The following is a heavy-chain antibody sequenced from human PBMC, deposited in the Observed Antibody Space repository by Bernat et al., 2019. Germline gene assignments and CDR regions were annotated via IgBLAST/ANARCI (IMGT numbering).Heavy chain of an antibody. J-gene: IGHJ6*02. D-gene: IGHD3-3*01. V-gene: IGHV3-33*01. CDR2: IWYDGSTK. CDR1: GFTFSSYG. CDR3: ARARATIFGNRYSYGMHV. Sequence: QVQLVESGGGVVQPGRSLRYSCAASGFTFSSYGMHWVRQAPGKGLEWVAVIWYDGSTKYYADSVKGRFTISSAYSKYTLYLHLHSLRSEDTAVYYCARARATIFGNRYSYGMHVWGQGTTVTVSS.